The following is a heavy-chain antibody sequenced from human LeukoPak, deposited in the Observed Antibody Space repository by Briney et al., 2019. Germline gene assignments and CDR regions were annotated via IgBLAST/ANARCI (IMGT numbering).Heavy chain of an antibody. CDR3: AKDVVNCGSTSCYFYYYMDV. V-gene: IGHV3-30*02. D-gene: IGHD2-2*01. CDR1: GFTFSTYG. Sequence: GGSLRLTCAASGFTFSTYGMHWVRQAPGKGLEWVAFLRYDGSNKYYADSVKGRFTISRDNSKNTLYLQMNSLRAEDTAVYYCAKDVVNCGSTSCYFYYYMDVWGKGTTVTVSS. J-gene: IGHJ6*03. CDR2: LRYDGSNK.